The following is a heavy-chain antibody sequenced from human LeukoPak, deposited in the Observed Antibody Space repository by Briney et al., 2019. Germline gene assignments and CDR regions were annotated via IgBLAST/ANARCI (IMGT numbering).Heavy chain of an antibody. Sequence: SETLSLTCAVSGYSIRRGYYWGWIRQPPGKGLEWIGSGYHDGTTYYNPSLKSRITISVDTSKNHFSLKLNSVTAADTAVYYRAKHYGSGSLDAFDIWGQGTMVTVSS. CDR2: GYHDGTT. CDR1: GYSIRRGYY. J-gene: IGHJ3*02. D-gene: IGHD3-10*01. CDR3: AKHYGSGSLDAFDI. V-gene: IGHV4-38-2*01.